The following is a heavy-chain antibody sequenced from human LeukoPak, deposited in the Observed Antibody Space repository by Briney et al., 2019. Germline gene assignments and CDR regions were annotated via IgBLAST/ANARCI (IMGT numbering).Heavy chain of an antibody. V-gene: IGHV3-21*01. CDR2: ISSSSSYI. Sequence: GGSLRLSCAASGFTFSSYSMNWVRQAPGKGLEWVSSISSSSSYIYYADSVKGRFTISRDNAKNSLYLQMNSLRAEDTAVYYCARDRGGSGSYYINAFDIWGQGTMVTVSS. J-gene: IGHJ3*02. CDR1: GFTFSSYS. CDR3: ARDRGGSGSYYINAFDI. D-gene: IGHD1-26*01.